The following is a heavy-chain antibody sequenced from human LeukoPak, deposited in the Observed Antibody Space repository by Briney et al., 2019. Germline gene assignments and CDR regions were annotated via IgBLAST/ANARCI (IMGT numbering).Heavy chain of an antibody. CDR1: GYTFTGYY. Sequence: VASVQVSCNASGYTFTGYYMHWMRQAPGQGLEWMGWINPNSGGTNYAQKFQGRVTMTRDTSISTAYMEMSRLRSDDTAVYYCATGIAVNLGYWGQGTLVTVSS. J-gene: IGHJ4*02. CDR3: ATGIAVNLGY. D-gene: IGHD6-19*01. V-gene: IGHV1-2*02. CDR2: INPNSGGT.